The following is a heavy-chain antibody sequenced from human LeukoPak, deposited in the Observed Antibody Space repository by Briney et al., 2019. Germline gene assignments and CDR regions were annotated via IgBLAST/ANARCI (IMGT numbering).Heavy chain of an antibody. CDR2: INHSGST. CDR3: ARLGKAIAVAGWDY. Sequence: SETLSLTCAVYGGSFSGYYWSWIRQPPGKGLEWIGEINHSGSTNYNPSLKSRVTISVDTSKNQFSLKLSSVTAADTAVYYCARLGKAIAVAGWDYWGQGTLVTVSS. D-gene: IGHD6-19*01. J-gene: IGHJ4*02. V-gene: IGHV4-34*01. CDR1: GGSFSGYY.